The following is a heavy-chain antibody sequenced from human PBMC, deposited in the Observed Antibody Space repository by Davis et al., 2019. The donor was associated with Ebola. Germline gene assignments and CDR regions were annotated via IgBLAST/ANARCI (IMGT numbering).Heavy chain of an antibody. CDR2: IKEDESEE. Sequence: GESLKISCAASGFTFSSYWMTWVRQPPGKGLEWVANIKEDESEEYYVDSVKGRFTISRDNAKSSLYLQMNSLRPEDTAVYYCARDSDDYSFDYWGQGTLVTVSS. V-gene: IGHV3-7*01. CDR3: ARDSDDYSFDY. CDR1: GFTFSSYW. J-gene: IGHJ4*02. D-gene: IGHD4-11*01.